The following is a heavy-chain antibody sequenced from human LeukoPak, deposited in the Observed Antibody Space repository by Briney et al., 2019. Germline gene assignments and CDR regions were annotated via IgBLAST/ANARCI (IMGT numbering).Heavy chain of an antibody. CDR1: GFTFSSYA. D-gene: IGHD1-26*01. CDR2: IEVGGAIT. CDR3: AKPLGGSYLFDR. Sequence: GGSLRLSCAASGFTFSSYAMTWVRRAPGKGLEWVSTIEVGGAITHYAASVKGRFTISRDTSKKILYLRMDSLRPEDTAVYYCAKPLGGSYLFDRWGQGTLVTVSS. V-gene: IGHV3-23*01. J-gene: IGHJ4*02.